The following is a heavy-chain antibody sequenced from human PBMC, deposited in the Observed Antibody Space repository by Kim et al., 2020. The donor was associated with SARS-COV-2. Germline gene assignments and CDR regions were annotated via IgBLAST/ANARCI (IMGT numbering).Heavy chain of an antibody. Sequence: SETLSLTCTVSGGSISSGDYYWSWIRQPPGKGLEWIGYIYYSGSTYYNPSLKSRVTISVDTSKNQFSLKLSSVTAADTAVYYCARGGAFSSVGAFDIWGQGTMVTVSS. V-gene: IGHV4-30-4*01. CDR1: GGSISSGDYY. J-gene: IGHJ3*02. D-gene: IGHD6-25*01. CDR2: IYYSGST. CDR3: ARGGAFSSVGAFDI.